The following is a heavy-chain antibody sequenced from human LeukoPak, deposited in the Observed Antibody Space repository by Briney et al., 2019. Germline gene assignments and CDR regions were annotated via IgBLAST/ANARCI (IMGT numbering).Heavy chain of an antibody. CDR2: INAGNGNT. J-gene: IGHJ4*02. CDR3: ARVRKGDTAMVPFDY. Sequence: VKVSCKASGYTFTSYAMHWVRQAPGQRREWMGWINAGNGNTKYSQKFQGRVTITRDTSASTAYMELSSLRSEDTAVYYCARVRKGDTAMVPFDYWGQGTLVTVSS. CDR1: GYTFTSYA. D-gene: IGHD5-18*01. V-gene: IGHV1-3*01.